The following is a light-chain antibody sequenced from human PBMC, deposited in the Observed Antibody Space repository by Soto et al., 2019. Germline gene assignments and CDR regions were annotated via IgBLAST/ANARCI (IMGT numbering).Light chain of an antibody. Sequence: DIQMTQSPSTLSASVGDRVTITCRASQNINSWLAWYQQRPGKAPKLLIYDASRLESGVPSRISGGGSGTEFTLTINSLQADDFATYYCQQYNSFPYTFGQGTKLEIK. V-gene: IGKV1-5*01. CDR1: QNINSW. J-gene: IGKJ2*01. CDR2: DAS. CDR3: QQYNSFPYT.